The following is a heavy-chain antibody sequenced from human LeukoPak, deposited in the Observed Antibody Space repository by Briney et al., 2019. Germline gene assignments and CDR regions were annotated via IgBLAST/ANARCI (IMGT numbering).Heavy chain of an antibody. CDR3: ARDAIPGNSIWDSFAF. D-gene: IGHD1-7*01. CDR2: IGGGDT. J-gene: IGHJ4*02. CDR1: GFTFNVYA. V-gene: IGHV3-23*01. Sequence: PGGSPRLSCATSGFTFNVYAMSWVRQAPGKGLEWVASIGGGDTYYADSVTGRFTVSRDDSKSTVSLELSSLRPEDTAVYYCARDAIPGNSIWDSFAFWGQGSLVTVSS.